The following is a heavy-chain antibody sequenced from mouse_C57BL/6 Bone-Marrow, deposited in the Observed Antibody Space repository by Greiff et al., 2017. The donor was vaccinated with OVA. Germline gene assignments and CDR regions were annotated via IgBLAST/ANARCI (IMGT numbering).Heavy chain of an antibody. Sequence: VKLMESGPELVKPGASVKISCKASGYSFTIYYIHWVKQRPGQGLEWIGWIYPGSVKTKYNEKFKGKATLTADTSSSTAYMQLSSLTSEDSAVYYCARSNYGGLAMDYWGQGTSVTVSS. CDR3: ARSNYGGLAMDY. V-gene: IGHV1-66*01. J-gene: IGHJ4*01. CDR2: IYPGSVKT. D-gene: IGHD2-5*01. CDR1: GYSFTIYY.